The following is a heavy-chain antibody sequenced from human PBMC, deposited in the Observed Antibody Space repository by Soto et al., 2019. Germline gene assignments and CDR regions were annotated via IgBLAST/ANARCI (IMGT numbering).Heavy chain of an antibody. V-gene: IGHV2-5*02. CDR1: GFSLSTSGVG. CDR2: IYWDDDK. J-gene: IGHJ5*02. Sequence: QITLEESGPPRVKPTQTLTLTCIFSGFSLSTSGVGVGWIRQPPGKALEWLAFIYWDDDKRYSPSLRSRLTITTDTPGPRVALTIPQRGPGATATYVCAHRARVKGNWAGGNLHPWGQGTLVTVSS. CDR3: AHRARVKGNWAGGNLHP. D-gene: IGHD1-1*01.